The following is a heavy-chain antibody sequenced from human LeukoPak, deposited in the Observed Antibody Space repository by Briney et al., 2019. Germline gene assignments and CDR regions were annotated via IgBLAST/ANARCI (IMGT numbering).Heavy chain of an antibody. CDR3: ARADVLLWFGELLD. Sequence: GGSLRLSCAASGFTFSRYEMNWVRQAPGKGLEWVSYISSSGSTIYYADSVKGRFTISRDNAKNSLYLQMNSLRAEDTAVYYCARADVLLWFGELLDWGQGTLVTVSS. CDR2: ISSSGSTI. J-gene: IGHJ4*02. D-gene: IGHD3-10*01. V-gene: IGHV3-48*03. CDR1: GFTFSRYE.